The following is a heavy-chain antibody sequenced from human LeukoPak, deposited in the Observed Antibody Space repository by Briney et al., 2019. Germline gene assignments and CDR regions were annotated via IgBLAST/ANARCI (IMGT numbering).Heavy chain of an antibody. CDR3: ARDNRGYSYGFDY. D-gene: IGHD5-18*01. V-gene: IGHV3-21*01. Sequence: GGSLTLSCAASGVSFSSYSMNWVRHPPGKGMGWVSSVSSSSSYIYYADSVNGRPSTSRDNAKNSPYLQMNSLRADDTAVYYCARDNRGYSYGFDYWGQGTLVTVSS. J-gene: IGHJ4*02. CDR2: VSSSSSYI. CDR1: GVSFSSYS.